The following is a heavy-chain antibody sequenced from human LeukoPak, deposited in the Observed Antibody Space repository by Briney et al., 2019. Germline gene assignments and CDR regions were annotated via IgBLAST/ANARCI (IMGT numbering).Heavy chain of an antibody. CDR2: ISSSSSYI. D-gene: IGHD3-9*01. Sequence: GGSLRLSCAASGFTFSSYSMNWVRQAPGKGLEWDSSISSSSSYIYYADSVKGRFTISRDNAKNSLCLQMNSLRAEDTAVYYCARGPYYDILTGYFPHYFDYWGQGTLVTVSS. V-gene: IGHV3-21*01. CDR1: GFTFSSYS. J-gene: IGHJ4*02. CDR3: ARGPYYDILTGYFPHYFDY.